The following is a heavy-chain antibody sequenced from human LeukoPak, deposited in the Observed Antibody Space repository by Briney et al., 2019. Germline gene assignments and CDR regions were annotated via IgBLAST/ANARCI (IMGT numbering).Heavy chain of an antibody. J-gene: IGHJ6*03. CDR3: ARLHYGGNYGYYYYYMDV. CDR1: GGSISSSSYY. D-gene: IGHD4-23*01. CDR2: IYYTGST. Sequence: SETLSLTCTVSGGSISSSSYYWGWIRQPPGKGLEWIGSIYYTGSTYYNSSLKSRVTISVDTSRNHFSLRLSSVTAADTAVYYCARLHYGGNYGYYYYYMDVWGKGTTVTTSS. V-gene: IGHV4-39*02.